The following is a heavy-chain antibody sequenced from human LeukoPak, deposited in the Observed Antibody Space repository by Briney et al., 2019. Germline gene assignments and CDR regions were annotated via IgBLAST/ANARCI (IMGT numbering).Heavy chain of an antibody. J-gene: IGHJ4*02. CDR1: GFTFSSYS. V-gene: IGHV3-23*01. CDR3: AKDFQRDGKWEIDY. D-gene: IGHD1-26*01. CDR2: IFVGGTT. Sequence: GGSLRLSCATSGFTFSSYSMSWIRQAPGKGLEFVSAIFVGGTTKYADSVKGRFTISRDNSRNTVFLQMNSLRAEDTAIYYCAKDFQRDGKWEIDYWGKGTLVTVSS.